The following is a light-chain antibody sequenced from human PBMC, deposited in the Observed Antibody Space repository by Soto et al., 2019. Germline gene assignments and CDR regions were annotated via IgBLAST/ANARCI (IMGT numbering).Light chain of an antibody. CDR1: QGISSA. Sequence: AIQLTQSPSSLSASVGDRFTITCRASQGISSALAWYQQKPGKAPKLLIYDASSLESGVPSRFSGSGSGTDFTLTISSLQPEDFATYYCQQFNNYPTFGQGTRLEIK. J-gene: IGKJ5*01. CDR2: DAS. CDR3: QQFNNYPT. V-gene: IGKV1D-13*01.